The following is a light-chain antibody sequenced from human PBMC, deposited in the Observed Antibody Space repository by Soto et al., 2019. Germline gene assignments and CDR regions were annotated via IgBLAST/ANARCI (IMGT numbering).Light chain of an antibody. CDR1: NSDVGIYNL. CDR3: CSYAGSSTVVV. J-gene: IGLJ2*01. V-gene: IGLV2-23*02. CDR2: EIT. Sequence: QSALTQPASVSGSPGQSISISCTGTNSDVGIYNLVSWYQQHPGKAPKLMIYEITKRPSGISNRFSGSKSGNTASLTISGLQTEDEADYYCCSYAGSSTVVVFGGGTKLTVL.